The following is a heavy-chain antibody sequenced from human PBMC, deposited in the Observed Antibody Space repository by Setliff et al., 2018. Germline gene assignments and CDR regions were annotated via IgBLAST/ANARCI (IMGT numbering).Heavy chain of an antibody. CDR3: ARSPPNRGVGQGHHMDV. Sequence: ASVKVSCKTSGYMFTTYGISWVRQDPGQGLEWIGWISPYNGDTKYAQNLQGRVTLTTDTSTSTAYVEVRSLRSDDTAVYYCARSPPNRGVGQGHHMDVWGKGTTVTVSS. V-gene: IGHV1-18*01. CDR1: GYMFTTYG. CDR2: ISPYNGDT. J-gene: IGHJ6*03. D-gene: IGHD1-26*01.